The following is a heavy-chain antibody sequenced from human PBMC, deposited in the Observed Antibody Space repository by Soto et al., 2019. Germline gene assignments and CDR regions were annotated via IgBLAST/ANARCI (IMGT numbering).Heavy chain of an antibody. D-gene: IGHD6-13*01. J-gene: IGHJ6*02. CDR2: FDPEDGET. CDR1: GYTLTELS. Sequence: ASVKVSCKVSGYTLTELSRHWVRQAPGKGLEWMGGFDPEDGETIYAQKFQGRVTMTEDTSTDTAYMELSSLRSEDTAVYYCATGTPRYSSSWYRDYYYYGMDVWGQGTTVTVSS. CDR3: ATGTPRYSSSWYRDYYYYGMDV. V-gene: IGHV1-24*01.